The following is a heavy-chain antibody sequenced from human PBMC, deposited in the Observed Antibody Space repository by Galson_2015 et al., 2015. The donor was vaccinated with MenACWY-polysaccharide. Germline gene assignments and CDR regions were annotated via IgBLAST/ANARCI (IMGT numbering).Heavy chain of an antibody. Sequence: SETLSLTCTVSGDSVTSATSYWSWLRQSPGKGLEWIGYLSYNGRANENPSLRSRVAIPIDTSKNQFSLRLTSMTAADTAVYYCAREPTFADGSFGCLDPWSQGTLVTVAS. CDR3: AREPTFADGSFGCLDP. CDR1: GDSVTSATSY. J-gene: IGHJ5*02. V-gene: IGHV4-61*01. CDR2: LSYNGRA. D-gene: IGHD3-10*01.